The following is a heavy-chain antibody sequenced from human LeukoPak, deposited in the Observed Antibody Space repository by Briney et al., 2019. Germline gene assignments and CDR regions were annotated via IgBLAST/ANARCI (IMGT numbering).Heavy chain of an antibody. CDR2: ISGSGGST. D-gene: IGHD6-13*01. V-gene: IGHV3-23*01. J-gene: IGHJ5*02. Sequence: GGSLRLSCAASGFTFSSYAMSWVRQAPGKGLEWVSGISGSGGSTLYADSVKGRFTISRDNSKNTLYLQMNSLRAEDTAVYYCAKDLRRHSSSWYLNWFDPWGQGTLVTVSS. CDR1: GFTFSSYA. CDR3: AKDLRRHSSSWYLNWFDP.